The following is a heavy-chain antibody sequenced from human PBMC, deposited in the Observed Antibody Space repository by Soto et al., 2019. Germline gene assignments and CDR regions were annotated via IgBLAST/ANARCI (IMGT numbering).Heavy chain of an antibody. V-gene: IGHV1-18*01. J-gene: IGHJ4*02. CDR3: ARDLEAGGQLGGGFDY. CDR2: ISGYNGNT. Sequence: QVQLVQSGAEVKKPGASVKVSCKASGYTFTRFGINWVRQAPGQGLEWMGWISGYNGNTNTAANFQGRATMTTDTSATTAYMELRSLRSDDTAVYYWARDLEAGGQLGGGFDYWGQGTLVTVSS. CDR1: GYTFTRFG. D-gene: IGHD6-6*01.